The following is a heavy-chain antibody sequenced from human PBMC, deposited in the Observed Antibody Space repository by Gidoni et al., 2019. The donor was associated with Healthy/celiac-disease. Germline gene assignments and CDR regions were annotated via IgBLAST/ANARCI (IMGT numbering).Heavy chain of an antibody. V-gene: IGHV4-4*07. J-gene: IGHJ6*02. CDR1: GGSISSYY. CDR2: IYTSGGT. CDR3: ARDHGIQLELRDGMDV. D-gene: IGHD1-1*01. Sequence: QVQLQESGPGLVKPSETLSLTCTVSGGSISSYYWSWIRQPAGKGLEWIGRIYTSGGTNYNPSLKSRVTMSVDTSKNQCSLKLSSVTAADTAVYYCARDHGIQLELRDGMDVWGQGTTVTVSS.